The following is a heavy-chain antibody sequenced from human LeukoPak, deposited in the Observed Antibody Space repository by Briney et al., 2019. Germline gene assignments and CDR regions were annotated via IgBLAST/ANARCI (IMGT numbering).Heavy chain of an antibody. Sequence: PSETLSLTCTVSGGSISTYYWSWIRQPPGQGLEYIGYIYYRGSTNYNPSLMSRVTMSLDTSKSQFSLKLSSVTAADTAVYYCAREEVPHGFDICGEGTMVTGSS. CDR3: AREEVPHGFDI. CDR1: GGSISTYY. V-gene: IGHV4-59*01. CDR2: IYYRGST. J-gene: IGHJ3*02.